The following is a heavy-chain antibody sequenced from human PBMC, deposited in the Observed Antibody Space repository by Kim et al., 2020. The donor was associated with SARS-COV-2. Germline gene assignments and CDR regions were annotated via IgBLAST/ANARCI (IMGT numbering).Heavy chain of an antibody. D-gene: IGHD5-12*01. CDR3: ASSGYSGYDSWAFFDY. Sequence: SVKGRFTSSGDNAKNSLYLQMNSLRDEDTAVYYCASSGYSGYDSWAFFDYWGQGTLVTVSS. J-gene: IGHJ4*02. V-gene: IGHV3-48*02.